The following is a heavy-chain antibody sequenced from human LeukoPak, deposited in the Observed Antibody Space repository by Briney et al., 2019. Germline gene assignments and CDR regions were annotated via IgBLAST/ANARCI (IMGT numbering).Heavy chain of an antibody. CDR3: ARAGYGLVNWFDP. CDR2: INPNSGGT. CDR1: GYTFTGNY. V-gene: IGHV1-2*06. J-gene: IGHJ5*02. Sequence: ASVKVSCKASGYTFTGNYMHWVRQAPGQGLEWMGRINPNSGGTNYAQKFQGRVTMTRDTSISTAYMELSRLRSDDTAVYYCARAGYGLVNWFDPWGQGTLVTVSS. D-gene: IGHD5-18*01.